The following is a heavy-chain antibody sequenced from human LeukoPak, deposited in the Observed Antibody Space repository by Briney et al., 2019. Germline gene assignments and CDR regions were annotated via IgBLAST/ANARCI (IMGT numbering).Heavy chain of an antibody. J-gene: IGHJ3*01. Sequence: ASVKVSCKASGYTFTGYYMHWVRQAPGQGLEWMGWINPNSGGTNYAQKFQGRVTMTRDTSISTAYMKLSRLRSDDTAVYYCARGTHSSSWYDAVWGQGTMVTVSS. CDR2: INPNSGGT. V-gene: IGHV1-2*02. CDR3: ARGTHSSSWYDAV. D-gene: IGHD6-13*01. CDR1: GYTFTGYY.